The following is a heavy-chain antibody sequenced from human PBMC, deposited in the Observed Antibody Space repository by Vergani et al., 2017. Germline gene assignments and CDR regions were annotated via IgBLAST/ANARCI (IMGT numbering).Heavy chain of an antibody. D-gene: IGHD6-13*01. Sequence: QVQLQQWGAGLLKPSETLSLTCAVYGGSFSGYYWSWIRQPPGKGLEWIGEINHSGSTNYNPSLKSRVTISVDTSKSQFSLKLSSVTAADTAVYYCARGQGASAAPADYYYMDVWDKGTTVTVSS. J-gene: IGHJ6*03. CDR2: INHSGST. CDR3: ARGQGASAAPADYYYMDV. V-gene: IGHV4-34*01. CDR1: GGSFSGYY.